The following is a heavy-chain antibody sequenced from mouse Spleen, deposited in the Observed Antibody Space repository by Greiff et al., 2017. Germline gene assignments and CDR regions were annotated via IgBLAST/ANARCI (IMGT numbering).Heavy chain of an antibody. V-gene: IGHV5-9*04. J-gene: IGHJ4*01. CDR3: ARHQTGTRTMDY. D-gene: IGHD4-1*01. CDR2: ISSGGGNT. Sequence: EVQGVESGGGLVKPGGSLKLSCAASGFTFSSYTMSWVRQTPAKRLEWVATISSGGGNTYYPDSVKGRFTISRDNARNTLYLQMSSLRSEDTAMYYCARHQTGTRTMDYWGQGTSVTVSS. CDR1: GFTFSSYT.